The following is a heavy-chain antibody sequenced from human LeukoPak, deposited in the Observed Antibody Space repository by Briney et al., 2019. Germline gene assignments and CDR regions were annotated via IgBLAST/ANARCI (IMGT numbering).Heavy chain of an antibody. D-gene: IGHD5-18*01. Sequence: PGGSLSLSCAASGFTFSNYGMHWVRQAPGKWLEWVAVIWYDGSNKYYADSVKGRFTISRDNSKNTLYLQMNSLRGEDTAVYYCAREVLVYTAMVGFDPWGQGTLVTVSS. CDR3: AREVLVYTAMVGFDP. CDR1: GFTFSNYG. J-gene: IGHJ5*02. CDR2: IWYDGSNK. V-gene: IGHV3-33*08.